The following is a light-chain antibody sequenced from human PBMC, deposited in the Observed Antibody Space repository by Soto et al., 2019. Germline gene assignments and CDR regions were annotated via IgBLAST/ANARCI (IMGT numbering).Light chain of an antibody. J-gene: IGKJ4*01. V-gene: IGKV3D-11*01. Sequence: EIGLTQSPATLSSFPGDRVTLSFRASQYINTRLAWYQHGPGQAPRLLIYQTSIRAAGIPARFSASGTGTDFTLTISDVQPEDFAVYYCQQRSNGLTFGGGTKVDIK. CDR1: QYINTR. CDR3: QQRSNGLT. CDR2: QTS.